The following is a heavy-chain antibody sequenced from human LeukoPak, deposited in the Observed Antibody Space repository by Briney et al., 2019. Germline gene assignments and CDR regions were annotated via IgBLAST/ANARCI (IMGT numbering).Heavy chain of an antibody. CDR1: GGTFSSFA. J-gene: IGHJ5*02. V-gene: IGHV1-69*05. D-gene: IGHD6-13*01. CDR3: ARERESSSWGNWFDP. CDR2: IIPIFGTA. Sequence: SVKVSCKASGGTFSSFAISWVRQAPGQGLEWMGGIIPIFGTANYAQKFQGRVTITTDESTSTAYMELSSLRSEDTAVYYCARERESSSWGNWFDPWGQGTLVTVSS.